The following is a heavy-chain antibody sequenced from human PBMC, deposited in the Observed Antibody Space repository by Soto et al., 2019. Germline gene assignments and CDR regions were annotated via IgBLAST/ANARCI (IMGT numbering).Heavy chain of an antibody. J-gene: IGHJ4*02. CDR3: ATNVVDTAMVTSSTPFDY. CDR2: IIPIFGTA. V-gene: IGHV1-69*13. Sequence: SVKVSCTASGGTFSSYAISWVRQAPGQGLEWMGGIIPIFGTANYAQKFQGRVTITADESTSTAYMELSSLRSEDTAVYYCATNVVDTAMVTSSTPFDYWGQGTLVTVSS. CDR1: GGTFSSYA. D-gene: IGHD5-18*01.